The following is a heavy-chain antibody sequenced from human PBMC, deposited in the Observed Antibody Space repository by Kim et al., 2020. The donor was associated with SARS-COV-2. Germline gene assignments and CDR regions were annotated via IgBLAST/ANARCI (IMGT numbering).Heavy chain of an antibody. Sequence: GGSLRLSCAASGFTFSSYAMSWVRQAPGKGLEWVSAISGSGGSTYYADSVKGRFTISRDNSKNTLYLQMNSLRAEDTAVYYCATHWGKQLVRYYWGQGTLVTVSS. CDR3: ATHWGKQLVRYY. CDR1: GFTFSSYA. J-gene: IGHJ4*02. D-gene: IGHD6-13*01. V-gene: IGHV3-23*01. CDR2: ISGSGGST.